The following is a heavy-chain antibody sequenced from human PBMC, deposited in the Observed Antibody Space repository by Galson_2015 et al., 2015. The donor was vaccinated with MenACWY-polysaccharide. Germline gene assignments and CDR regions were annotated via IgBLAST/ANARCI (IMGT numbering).Heavy chain of an antibody. Sequence: SLRLSCAASGFTFSSYAMHWVRQAPGKGLEWVAVISYDGTNKYYADSVKGRFTISRDNSENTQYLQMNSLGAEDTAVYYCARDYYDKTTLYGMDVWGQGTTVTVSS. D-gene: IGHD3-22*01. CDR2: ISYDGTNK. V-gene: IGHV3-30-3*01. CDR3: ARDYYDKTTLYGMDV. CDR1: GFTFSSYA. J-gene: IGHJ6*02.